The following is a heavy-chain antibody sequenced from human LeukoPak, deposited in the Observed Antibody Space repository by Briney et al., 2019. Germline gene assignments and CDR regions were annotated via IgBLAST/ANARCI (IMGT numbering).Heavy chain of an antibody. CDR3: ASSSGYYYFGFDY. Sequence: GGSLRLSCACSGFTFSSSEMNWVRQAPGKGLEWVSYISSSGSTIYYADSVKGRFTIAIDNAKNSLYLKMNNRRANDTAVYYCASSSGYYYFGFDYWGQGTLVTV. CDR2: ISSSGSTI. CDR1: GFTFSSSE. V-gene: IGHV3-48*03. D-gene: IGHD3-22*01. J-gene: IGHJ4*02.